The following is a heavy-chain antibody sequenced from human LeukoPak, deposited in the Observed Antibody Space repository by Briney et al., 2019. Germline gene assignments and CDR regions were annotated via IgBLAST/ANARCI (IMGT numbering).Heavy chain of an antibody. CDR2: IYYSGST. Sequence: WARQPPGKGLEWIGYIYYSGSTYYNPSLKSRVTISVDTSKNQFSLKLSSVTAADTAVYYCAVWGSYRYFDYWGQGTLVTVSS. V-gene: IGHV4-30-4*01. D-gene: IGHD3-16*02. CDR3: AVWGSYRYFDY. J-gene: IGHJ4*02.